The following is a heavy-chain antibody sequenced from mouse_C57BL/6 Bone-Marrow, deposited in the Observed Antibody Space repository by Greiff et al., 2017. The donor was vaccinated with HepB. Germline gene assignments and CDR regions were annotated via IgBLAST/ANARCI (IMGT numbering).Heavy chain of an antibody. V-gene: IGHV1-4*01. J-gene: IGHJ2*01. CDR3: ARSGYYYGSSFDY. Sequence: VQRVESGAELARPGASVKMSCKASGYTFTSYTMHWVKQRPGQGLEWIGYINPSSGYTKYNQKFKDKATLTADKSSSTAYMQLSSLTSEDSAVYYCARSGYYYGSSFDYWGQGTTLTVSS. CDR2: INPSSGYT. D-gene: IGHD1-1*01. CDR1: GYTFTSYT.